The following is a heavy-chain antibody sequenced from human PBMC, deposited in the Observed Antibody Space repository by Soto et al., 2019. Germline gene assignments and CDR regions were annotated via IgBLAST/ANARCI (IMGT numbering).Heavy chain of an antibody. CDR3: ALGGRISGSYWGGDY. D-gene: IGHD1-26*01. CDR1: GYTFSSSD. V-gene: IGHV1-18*01. J-gene: IGHJ4*02. Sequence: QVQLVQSGAEVKKPGASAKVSCKVSGYTFSSSDISWVRQAPGQGLEWMGWISAYTGNTNYAQRLQGRLTMTTDTSTNTASRELGGLRSDGTAVYYCALGGRISGSYWGGDYWGQGTLVTVSS. CDR2: ISAYTGNT.